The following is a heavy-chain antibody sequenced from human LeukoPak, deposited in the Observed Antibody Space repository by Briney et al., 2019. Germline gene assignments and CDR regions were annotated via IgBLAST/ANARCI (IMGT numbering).Heavy chain of an antibody. V-gene: IGHV3-30*05. J-gene: IGHJ6*03. Sequence: GRSLRLSCVASGLTFSNFGMHWVRQAPGMGLEWVALISNDGSATNYADSVKGRFTISRDNSKNTVYLQMNDLRPDDTAFYYCASVFCGTSCYYMDVWGEGTTVTVSS. D-gene: IGHD3-9*01. CDR1: GLTFSNFG. CDR2: ISNDGSAT. CDR3: ASVFCGTSCYYMDV.